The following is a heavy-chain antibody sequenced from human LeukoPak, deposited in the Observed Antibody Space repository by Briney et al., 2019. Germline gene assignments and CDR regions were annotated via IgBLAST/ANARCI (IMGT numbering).Heavy chain of an antibody. D-gene: IGHD3-9*01. Sequence: GGSLRLSCAASGFTFCSYAMSWVRQAPEKGLEWVSGNTSSGGTTYYADPVKGRFTISRDNSKNTLYLQMNSLRAGDTAVYYCAKDIRTISSFDIWGQGTMVTVSS. V-gene: IGHV3-23*01. CDR2: NTSSGGTT. CDR1: GFTFCSYA. CDR3: AKDIRTISSFDI. J-gene: IGHJ3*02.